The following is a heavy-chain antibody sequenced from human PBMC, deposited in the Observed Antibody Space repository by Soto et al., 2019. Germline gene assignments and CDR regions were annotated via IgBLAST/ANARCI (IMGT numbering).Heavy chain of an antibody. D-gene: IGHD3-3*01. Sequence: GGSLRLSCAASGFTFSSYAMSWVRQAPGKGLEWVSAISGSGGSTYYADSVKGRFTISRDNSKNTLYLQMNSLRAEDTAVYYCAKLYYDFWSGYPNTFDYWGQGTLVTVSS. V-gene: IGHV3-23*01. CDR3: AKLYYDFWSGYPNTFDY. CDR2: ISGSGGST. J-gene: IGHJ4*02. CDR1: GFTFSSYA.